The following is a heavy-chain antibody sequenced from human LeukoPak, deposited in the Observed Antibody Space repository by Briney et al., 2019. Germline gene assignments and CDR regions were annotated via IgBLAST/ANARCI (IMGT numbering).Heavy chain of an antibody. D-gene: IGHD2-15*01. CDR2: ISSSSSYI. CDR3: ARGGERGFDALNI. J-gene: IGHJ3*02. Sequence: GGSLRLSCAASGFTFSSYSMNWVRQAPGKGLEWVSSISSSSSYIYYADSVKGRFTISRDNAKNSLYLQMHSLRAEDTAVYYCARGGERGFDALNIWAQGTMVTAS. V-gene: IGHV3-21*01. CDR1: GFTFSSYS.